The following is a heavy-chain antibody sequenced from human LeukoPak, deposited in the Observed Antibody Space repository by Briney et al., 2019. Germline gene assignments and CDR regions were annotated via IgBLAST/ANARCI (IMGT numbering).Heavy chain of an antibody. CDR2: IWYDGKTE. Sequence: GGSLRLSCAASEFTFSSYGMHWVRQAPGKGLEWVADIWYDGKTEHFADSVKGRFTISRDNSKNTLYLQMNSLRAEDTAVYYCARAHTIFGVVTDFDYWGQGTLVTVSS. D-gene: IGHD3-3*01. CDR1: EFTFSSYG. CDR3: ARAHTIFGVVTDFDY. J-gene: IGHJ4*02. V-gene: IGHV3-33*01.